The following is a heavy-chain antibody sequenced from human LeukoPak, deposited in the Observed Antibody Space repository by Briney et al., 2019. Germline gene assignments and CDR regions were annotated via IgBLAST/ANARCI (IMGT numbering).Heavy chain of an antibody. V-gene: IGHV3-48*04. CDR1: GFTFSSYS. J-gene: IGHJ4*02. CDR2: ISSSSTI. Sequence: GGSLRLSCAASGFTFSSYSLNWVRQAPGKGLEWVSYISSSSTIYYADSVKGRFTISRDNAKNSLYLQMNSLRAEDTAVYYCARDMGSNNDYWGQGALVTVSS. D-gene: IGHD2-2*01. CDR3: ARDMGSNNDY.